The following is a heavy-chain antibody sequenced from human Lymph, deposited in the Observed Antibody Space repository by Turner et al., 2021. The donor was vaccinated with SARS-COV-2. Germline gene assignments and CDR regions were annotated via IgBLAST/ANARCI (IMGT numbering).Heavy chain of an antibody. V-gene: IGHV3-66*01. J-gene: IGHJ3*02. CDR2: IYSGGST. CDR1: GIMVSRNY. CDR3: ARDFREGAFDI. Sequence: EVQLVESGGGLVQPGGSIRLTCAASGIMVSRNYMSWVRQAPGKGLEWVSVIYSGGSTYYADSVKGRFTISRDNSKNTLYLQMNSLRAEDTAVYYCARDFREGAFDIWGQGTMVTISS. D-gene: IGHD3-10*01.